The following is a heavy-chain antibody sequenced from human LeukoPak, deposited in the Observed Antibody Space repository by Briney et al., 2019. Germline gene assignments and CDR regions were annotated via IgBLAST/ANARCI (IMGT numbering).Heavy chain of an antibody. CDR1: GYTFTSYY. V-gene: IGHV1-46*01. J-gene: IGHJ4*02. CDR3: ARVRDCSGGSCQRPLGY. D-gene: IGHD2-15*01. CDR2: INPSGGST. Sequence: ASVKVSCKASGYTFTSYYMHWERQAPGQGLEWMGIINPSGGSTSYAQKFQGRVTMTRDTSTSTVYMELSSLRSEDTAVYYCARVRDCSGGSCQRPLGYWGQGTLVTVSS.